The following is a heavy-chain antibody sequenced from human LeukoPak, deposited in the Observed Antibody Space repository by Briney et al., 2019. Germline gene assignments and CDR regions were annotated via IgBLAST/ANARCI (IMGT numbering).Heavy chain of an antibody. CDR3: ARGVTMVRGVTPAPWYYFDY. Sequence: GGSLRLSCAASGFTFSSYWMSWVRQAPGKGLEWVANIKQDGSEKYYVDSVKGRFTISRDNAKNSLYLQMNSLRAEDTAVYYCARGVTMVRGVTPAPWYYFDYWGQGTLVTVSS. CDR2: IKQDGSEK. J-gene: IGHJ4*02. V-gene: IGHV3-7*03. CDR1: GFTFSSYW. D-gene: IGHD3-10*01.